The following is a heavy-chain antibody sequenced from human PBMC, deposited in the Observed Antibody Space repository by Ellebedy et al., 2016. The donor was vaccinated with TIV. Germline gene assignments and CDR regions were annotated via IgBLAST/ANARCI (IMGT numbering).Heavy chain of an antibody. Sequence: GGSLRLSCAAPGFTFSSYDMHWVRQGTGKGLEWVSAIGTAGDTYYPGSVNGRFTISRENAKNSLYLQITSLRAEDTAVYYCARVRFGDTAVDYWGQGTLVTVSS. CDR2: IGTAGDT. CDR3: ARVRFGDTAVDY. J-gene: IGHJ4*03. D-gene: IGHD2-21*01. CDR1: GFTFSSYD. V-gene: IGHV3-13*01.